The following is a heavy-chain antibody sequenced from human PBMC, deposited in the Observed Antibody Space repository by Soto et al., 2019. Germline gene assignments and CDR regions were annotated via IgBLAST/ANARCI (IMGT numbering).Heavy chain of an antibody. CDR2: IIPIFGTA. CDR1: GGTFSSYA. CDR3: DYDDASGDYSIDY. Sequence: SVKVSCKASGGTFSSYAIGWVRQAPGQGLEWMGGIIPIFGTANYAQKFQGRVMITADESTSTAYMELSSLRSEDTAVYYCDYDDASGDYSIDYWGQGTLVTVSS. D-gene: IGHD4-17*01. V-gene: IGHV1-69*13. J-gene: IGHJ4*02.